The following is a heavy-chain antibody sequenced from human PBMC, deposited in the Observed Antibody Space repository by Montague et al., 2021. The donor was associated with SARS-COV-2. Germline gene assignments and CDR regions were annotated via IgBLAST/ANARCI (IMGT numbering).Heavy chain of an antibody. V-gene: IGHV4-38-2*02. Sequence: SETLSLTCTVSGYSISSDYYWGWIRQPPGKGLEWIGSIYHSGSTYYNPSLKSRVTISVDTSKNQFSLKLSSVTAADTAVYYCARSQDCSTTSCHFDYWGQGTLVTVSS. D-gene: IGHD2-2*01. CDR3: ARSQDCSTTSCHFDY. CDR1: GYSISSDYY. J-gene: IGHJ4*02. CDR2: IYHSGST.